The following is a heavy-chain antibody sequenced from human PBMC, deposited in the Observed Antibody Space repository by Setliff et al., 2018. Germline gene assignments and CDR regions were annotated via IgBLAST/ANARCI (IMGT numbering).Heavy chain of an antibody. CDR3: AKQGCSDSLYAFDV. V-gene: IGHV1-2*06. J-gene: IGHJ3*01. CDR2: IHPNTGST. Sequence: GASVQVSCKTSGYSFTAYYIYWVRQAPGHGLELMWRIHPNTGSTNYLQYFQGRVTITRDTSIYTVYMELTGLTSGDTAVYYCAKQGCSDSLYAFDVWGQGTVFTVSS. CDR1: GYSFTAYY. D-gene: IGHD2-15*01.